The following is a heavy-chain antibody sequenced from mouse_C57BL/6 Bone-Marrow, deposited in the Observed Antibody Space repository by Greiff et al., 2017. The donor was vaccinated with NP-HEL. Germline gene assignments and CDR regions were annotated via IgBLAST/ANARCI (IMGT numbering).Heavy chain of an antibody. CDR2: IRNKANNHAT. CDR1: GFTFSDAW. Sequence: EVQLQESGGGLVQPGGSMKLSCAASGFTFSDAWMDWVRQSPEKGLEWVAAIRNKANNHATYYAESVKGRFTISRDDSKSSVYLQMNSLRAEDTGIYYCTTYLYWGQGTLVTVSA. J-gene: IGHJ3*01. V-gene: IGHV6-6*01. CDR3: TTYLY. D-gene: IGHD5-5*01.